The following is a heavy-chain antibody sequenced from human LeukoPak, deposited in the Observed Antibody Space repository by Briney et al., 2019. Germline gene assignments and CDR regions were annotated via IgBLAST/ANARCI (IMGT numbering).Heavy chain of an antibody. CDR2: IYYSGST. CDR1: GGSISSYY. D-gene: IGHD4-17*01. V-gene: IGHV4-59*01. CDR3: ARGYGDYDY. J-gene: IGHJ4*02. Sequence: SETLSLTCTVSGGSISSYYWSWIRQPPGKGLEWIGYIYYSGSTNRNPSLKSRVTISVDTSKNQFSLKLSSVTAADTAVYYCARGYGDYDYWGQGTLVTVSS.